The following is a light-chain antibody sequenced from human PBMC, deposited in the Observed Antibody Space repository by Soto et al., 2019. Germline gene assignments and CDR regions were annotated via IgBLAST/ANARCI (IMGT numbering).Light chain of an antibody. CDR1: SSDIGGYNS. Sequence: QSALTQPASVSGSPGQSITISCTGTSSDIGGYNSVSWYQQHPGKAHKLIIYEISNRPSGVSNRFSASKSGNTASLTISGLQAEDEADYYCSSYTSSVTYVFGTGTKLTVL. CDR2: EIS. J-gene: IGLJ1*01. V-gene: IGLV2-14*03. CDR3: SSYTSSVTYV.